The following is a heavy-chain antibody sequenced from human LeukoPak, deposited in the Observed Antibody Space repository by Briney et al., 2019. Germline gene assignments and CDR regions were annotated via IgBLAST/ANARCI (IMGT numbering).Heavy chain of an antibody. CDR1: GCTFSSYW. CDR3: ARDRFIRGSYNDFWSGYHDAFDI. CDR2: IKQDGSEK. Sequence: PGGSLRLSCAASGCTFSSYWMSWVRQAPGKGLEWVANIKQDGSEKYYVDSVKGRFTISSDNAKNSLYLQMNSLRADDTAVYYCARDRFIRGSYNDFWSGYHDAFDIWGQGTMVTVPS. J-gene: IGHJ3*02. D-gene: IGHD3-3*01. V-gene: IGHV3-7*01.